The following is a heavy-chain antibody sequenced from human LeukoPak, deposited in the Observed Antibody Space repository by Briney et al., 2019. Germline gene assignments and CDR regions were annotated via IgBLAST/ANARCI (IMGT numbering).Heavy chain of an antibody. CDR3: ARTQSGSYYVFDY. CDR2: IYYSGST. CDR1: GYSISSSNW. J-gene: IGHJ4*02. D-gene: IGHD1-26*01. V-gene: IGHV4-28*01. Sequence: SETLSLTCAVSGYSISSSNWWGWIRQPPGKGLEWIGYIYYSGSTYYNPSLKSRVTMSVDTSKNQFSLKLSSVTAVDTAVYYCARTQSGSYYVFDYWGQGTLSPSPQ.